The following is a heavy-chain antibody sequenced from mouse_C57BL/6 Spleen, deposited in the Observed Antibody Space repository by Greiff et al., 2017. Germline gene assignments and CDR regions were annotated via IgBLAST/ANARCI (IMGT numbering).Heavy chain of an antibody. J-gene: IGHJ4*01. CDR2: IYPGDGDT. D-gene: IGHD2-3*01. V-gene: IGHV1-80*01. Sequence: QVQLQQSGAELVKPGASVKISCKASGYAFSSYWMNWLKQRPGKGLEWIGQIYPGDGDTNYNGKFKGKATLTADKSSSTAYMQLSSLTSEDSAVYFCVRGDFYDGYFYAMHSRGQGASDPVSS. CDR3: VRGDFYDGYFYAMHS. CDR1: GYAFSSYW.